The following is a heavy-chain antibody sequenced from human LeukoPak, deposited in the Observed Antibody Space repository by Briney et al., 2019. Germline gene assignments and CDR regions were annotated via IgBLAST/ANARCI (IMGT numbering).Heavy chain of an antibody. Sequence: PGGSLRLSCAASGFTFSNYWMSWVRQAPEKGLDWVSVISGSTHKIRYADSVKGRFTISRDNSENTVYLQMNNLRAEDTALYYCAGRVTGYSSGYVYWGQGTLVTVSS. V-gene: IGHV3-23*01. D-gene: IGHD5-18*01. CDR2: ISGSTHKI. CDR1: GFTFSNYW. CDR3: AGRVTGYSSGYVY. J-gene: IGHJ4*02.